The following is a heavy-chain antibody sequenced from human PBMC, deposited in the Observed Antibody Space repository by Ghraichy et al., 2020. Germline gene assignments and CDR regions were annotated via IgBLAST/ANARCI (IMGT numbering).Heavy chain of an antibody. CDR1: GGSVSGGTYY. D-gene: IGHD3-16*01. CDR3: AGSVITDYYYWYGMDV. Sequence: SETLSLKGTVAGGSVSGGTYYWTWIRQPPGKGLEWIGHFFYNGSPNYNPSLNSRVTMSVDTSKNQFSLNLRSVTAADTALYYCAGSVITDYYYWYGMDVWGQGTTVTVTS. J-gene: IGHJ6*02. V-gene: IGHV4-61*01. CDR2: FFYNGSP.